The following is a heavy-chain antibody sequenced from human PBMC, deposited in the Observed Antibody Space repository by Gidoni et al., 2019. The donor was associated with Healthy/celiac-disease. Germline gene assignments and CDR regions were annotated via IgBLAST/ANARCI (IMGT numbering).Heavy chain of an antibody. CDR3: ARGGVVPAAIRDYYYYGMDV. D-gene: IGHD2-2*02. V-gene: IGHV1-46*01. CDR2: INPSGGST. Sequence: QVQLVQSGAEVKKPGASVKVSCTASGYTFTSQYMHRVRQAPGQGLEWMGIINPSGGSTSYAQKFQGRVTMTRDTSTSTVYMELSSLRSEDTAVYYCARGGVVPAAIRDYYYYGMDVWGQGTTVTVSS. J-gene: IGHJ6*02. CDR1: GYTFTSQY.